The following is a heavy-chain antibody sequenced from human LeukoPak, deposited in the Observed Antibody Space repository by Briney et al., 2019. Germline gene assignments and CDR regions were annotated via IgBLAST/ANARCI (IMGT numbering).Heavy chain of an antibody. CDR1: DGSFRGYY. J-gene: IGHJ6*02. Sequence: SEALFLTCAVYDGSFRGYYWSWIRHPPGEGLEWIGEINHSGSTNYNPSLKSRVTISVDTSKNQFSLKRSCVTAADTAVYYCARGRVLRYWDLAYYYYGMDVWGQGTTVTVSS. D-gene: IGHD3-9*01. CDR2: INHSGST. V-gene: IGHV4-34*01. CDR3: ARGRVLRYWDLAYYYYGMDV.